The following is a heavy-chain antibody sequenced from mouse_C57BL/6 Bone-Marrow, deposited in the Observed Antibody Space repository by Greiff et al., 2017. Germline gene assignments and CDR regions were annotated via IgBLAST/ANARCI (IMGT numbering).Heavy chain of an antibody. Sequence: EVQLVESGGGLVKPGGSLKLSCAASGFTFSSYAMSWVRQTPETRLEWVATISDGGSYTYYPDNVKGRVTISRDNAKNNLYLQMSHLKSEDTAMYYCARAYDVYYVGYSCWGQVPLVTVST. CDR1: GFTFSSYA. J-gene: IGHJ3*01. CDR3: ARAYDVYYVGYSC. D-gene: IGHD2-3*01. V-gene: IGHV5-4*01. CDR2: ISDGGSYT.